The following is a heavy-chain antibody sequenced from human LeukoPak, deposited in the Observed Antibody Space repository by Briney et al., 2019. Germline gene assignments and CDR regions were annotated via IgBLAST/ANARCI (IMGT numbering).Heavy chain of an antibody. J-gene: IGHJ4*02. CDR2: IYSGGST. CDR1: GFTVSSNY. CDR3: AKHKESWNSCFDY. D-gene: IGHD1-7*01. V-gene: IGHV3-66*04. Sequence: PGGSLRLSCAASGFTVSSNYMSWVRQAPGKGLEWVSVIYSGGSTYYADSVKGRFTISRDNSKNTLYLQMNSLRAEDTAVYYCAKHKESWNSCFDYWGQGTLVTVSS.